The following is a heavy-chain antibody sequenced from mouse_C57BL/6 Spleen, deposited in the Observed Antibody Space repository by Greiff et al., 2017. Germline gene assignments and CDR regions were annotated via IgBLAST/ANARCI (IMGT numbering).Heavy chain of an antibody. Sequence: QVQLQQSGPELVKPGASVKISCKASGYAFSSSWMHWVKQRPGKGLEWIGRIYPGDGDTNYNGKFKGKATLTADKSSSTAYMQLSGLTSEASAVYFDARVTTVVAKDFDYWGQGTTLTVSS. CDR1: GYAFSSSW. J-gene: IGHJ2*01. CDR3: ARVTTVVAKDFDY. V-gene: IGHV1-82*01. CDR2: IYPGDGDT. D-gene: IGHD1-1*01.